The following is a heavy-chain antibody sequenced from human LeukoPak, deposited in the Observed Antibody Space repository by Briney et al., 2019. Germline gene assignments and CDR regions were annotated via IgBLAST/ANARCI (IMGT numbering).Heavy chain of an antibody. D-gene: IGHD2-2*01. J-gene: IGHJ3*02. CDR2: IIPIFGTA. Sequence: ASVKVSCKASGGTFSSYAISWVRQAPGQGLEWMGGIIPIFGTANYAQKFQGRVTITTDESTSTAYMELSSLRSEDTAVYYCANRRTPGVDAFDIWGQGTMVTVSS. V-gene: IGHV1-69*05. CDR3: ANRRTPGVDAFDI. CDR1: GGTFSSYA.